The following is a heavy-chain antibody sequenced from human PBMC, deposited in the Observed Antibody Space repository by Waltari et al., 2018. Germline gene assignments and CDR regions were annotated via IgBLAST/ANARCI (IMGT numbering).Heavy chain of an antibody. CDR2: MNPKIGNA. J-gene: IGHJ5*02. Sequence: QVQLVQSGAEVKKPGASVKVSCKASGYTFTGYDINWVRQATGQGLEWMGWMNPKIGNAYSTPKFQDRVIMTTDISTSTVYMELNSLRPDDTGVYFCARGAVPGKGANWFDPWGQGTLVIVSS. CDR1: GYTFTGYD. D-gene: IGHD3-16*01. V-gene: IGHV1-8*01. CDR3: ARGAVPGKGANWFDP.